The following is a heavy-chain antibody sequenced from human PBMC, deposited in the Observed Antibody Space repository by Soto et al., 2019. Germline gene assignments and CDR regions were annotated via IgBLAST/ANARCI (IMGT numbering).Heavy chain of an antibody. CDR2: IYYSATT. CDR1: GGSVSSGGYY. J-gene: IGHJ4*02. V-gene: IGHV4-31*03. Sequence: QVQLQESGPGLVKPSQTLSLTCTASGGSVSSGGYYWTWIRQHPGKGLEWIGYIYYSATTYYNPSLKSRVTISVDTSKNQFSLKLNSVTVADTAVYYCATRTRGYSYGDVDYWGQGTLVTVSP. CDR3: ATRTRGYSYGDVDY. D-gene: IGHD5-18*01.